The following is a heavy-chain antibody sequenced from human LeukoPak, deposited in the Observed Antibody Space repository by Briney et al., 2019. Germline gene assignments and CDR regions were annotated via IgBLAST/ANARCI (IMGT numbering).Heavy chain of an antibody. CDR3: ANGFRAARLPPVDP. CDR2: IRYDGSNK. V-gene: IGHV3-30*02. D-gene: IGHD6-6*01. Sequence: GGSLRLSCAASGFTFSSYGMHWVRQAPGKGLEWVAFIRYDGSNKYYADSVKGRFAISRDNSKNTLYLQMNSLRAEDTAVYYCANGFRAARLPPVDPWGQGTLVTVSS. J-gene: IGHJ5*02. CDR1: GFTFSSYG.